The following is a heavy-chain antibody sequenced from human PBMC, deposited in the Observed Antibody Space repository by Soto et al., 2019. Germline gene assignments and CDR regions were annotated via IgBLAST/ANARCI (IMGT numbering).Heavy chain of an antibody. D-gene: IGHD4-17*01. CDR3: ARTGGGDCGDQTTRYYYYGMDV. J-gene: IGHJ6*02. Sequence: QVQLVQSGAEVKKPGSSVKVSCKASGGTFSSYAISWVRQAPGQGLEWMGGIIPIFGTANYAQKFQGRVTSTGDESTSTAYMELSSLRSEDTAGYYCARTGGGDCGDQTTRYYYYGMDVWGQGTTVTVSS. V-gene: IGHV1-69*12. CDR1: GGTFSSYA. CDR2: IIPIFGTA.